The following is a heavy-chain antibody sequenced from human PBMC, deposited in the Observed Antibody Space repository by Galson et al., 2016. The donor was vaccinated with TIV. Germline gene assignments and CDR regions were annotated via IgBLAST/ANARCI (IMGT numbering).Heavy chain of an antibody. V-gene: IGHV4-59*01. J-gene: IGHJ4*02. CDR2: VYYTGNT. CDR3: ARGRGLSL. CDR1: GGSISSYY. Sequence: ETLSLTCTVSGGSISSYYWTWIRQPPGKGLEWIGYVYYTGNTNYNPSLKNRVTMSVDTSKNQFSLKLNSVTAADTAVYFCARGRGLSLWGQGTLVTVSA. D-gene: IGHD3-16*02.